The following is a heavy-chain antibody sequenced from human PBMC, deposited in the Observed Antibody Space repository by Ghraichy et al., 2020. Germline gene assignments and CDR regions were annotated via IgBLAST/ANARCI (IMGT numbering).Heavy chain of an antibody. CDR2: IWYDGSNK. CDR1: GFTFSSYG. D-gene: IGHD3-16*02. Sequence: GGSLRLSCAASGFTFSSYGMHWVRQAPGKGLEWVAVIWYDGSNKYYADSVKGRFTISRDNSKNTLYLQMNSLRAEDTAVYYCARVREMITFGGVIAPLDYWGQGTLVTVSS. V-gene: IGHV3-33*01. J-gene: IGHJ4*02. CDR3: ARVREMITFGGVIAPLDY.